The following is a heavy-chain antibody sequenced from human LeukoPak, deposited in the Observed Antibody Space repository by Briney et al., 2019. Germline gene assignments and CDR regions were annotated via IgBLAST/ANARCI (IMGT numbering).Heavy chain of an antibody. V-gene: IGHV1-18*04. D-gene: IGHD2-15*01. CDR3: ARDPGYCSGGSCYPERFGP. CDR1: GHTFTGYY. Sequence: GPSVKVSCKASGHTFTGYYMHWVRQAPGQGLEWMGWISAYNGNTNYAQKLQGRVTMTTDTSTSTAYMELRSLRSDDTAVYYCARDPGYCSGGSCYPERFGPWGQGTLVTVSS. CDR2: ISAYNGNT. J-gene: IGHJ5*02.